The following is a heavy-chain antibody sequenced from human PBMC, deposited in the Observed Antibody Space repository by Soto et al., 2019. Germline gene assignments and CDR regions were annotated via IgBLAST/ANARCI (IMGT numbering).Heavy chain of an antibody. CDR1: GGSISSGGYS. J-gene: IGHJ4*02. CDR3: ARFPYGDYFGGFDY. V-gene: IGHV4-30-2*01. D-gene: IGHD4-17*01. Sequence: SETLSLTCAVSGGSISSGGYSWSWIRQPPGKGLEWIGYIYHSGSTYYNPSLKSRVTISVDRSKNQFSLKLSSVTAADTAVYYCARFPYGDYFGGFDYWGQGTLVTVSS. CDR2: IYHSGST.